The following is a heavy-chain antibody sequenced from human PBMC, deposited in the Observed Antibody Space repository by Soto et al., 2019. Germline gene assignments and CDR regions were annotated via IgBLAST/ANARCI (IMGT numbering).Heavy chain of an antibody. Sequence: PGGSLRVSCAASGFAVSSKYMSWVRQAPGKGLEWVSVIYGGGRTYYADSVKGRFTISRDNSKNTLYLQMNSLRAEDTAVYYCVRAADFWSGFEYYYYGMDVWGQGTTVTVS. J-gene: IGHJ6*02. CDR1: GFAVSSKY. CDR3: VRAADFWSGFEYYYYGMDV. D-gene: IGHD3-3*01. CDR2: IYGGGRT. V-gene: IGHV3-53*01.